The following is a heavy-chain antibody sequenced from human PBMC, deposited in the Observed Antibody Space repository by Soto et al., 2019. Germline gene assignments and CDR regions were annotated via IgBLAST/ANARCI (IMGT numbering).Heavy chain of an antibody. V-gene: IGHV1-69*12. CDR2: IIPIFGTA. D-gene: IGHD5-18*01. Sequence: QVQLVQSGAEVKKPGSSVKVSCKASGGTFSSYAISWVRQAPGQGLEWMGGIIPIFGTANYAQKFQGRVXIXAXXSTSTAYMELSSLRSEDTAVYYCARADTAMVTVDYWGQGTLVTVSS. CDR1: GGTFSSYA. J-gene: IGHJ4*02. CDR3: ARADTAMVTVDY.